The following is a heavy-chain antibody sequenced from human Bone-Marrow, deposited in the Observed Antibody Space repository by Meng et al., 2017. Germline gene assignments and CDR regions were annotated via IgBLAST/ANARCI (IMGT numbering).Heavy chain of an antibody. CDR2: IYYSGST. D-gene: IGHD3-22*01. CDR1: GGSISSGSYY. J-gene: IGHJ3*02. V-gene: IGHV4-61*01. CDR3: ARFSYYDSSGYFFGRIFSHDAFDI. Sequence: SETLSLTCTVSGGSISSGSYYWSWIRQPPGKGLEWIGYIYYSGSTNYNPSLKSRVTISVDTSKNQFSLKLSSVTAADTAVYYCARFSYYDSSGYFFGRIFSHDAFDIWGQGTMVTVSS.